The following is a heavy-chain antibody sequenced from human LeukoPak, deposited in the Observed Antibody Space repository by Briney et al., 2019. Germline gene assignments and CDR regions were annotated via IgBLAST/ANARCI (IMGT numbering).Heavy chain of an antibody. CDR2: ISYDGSKK. D-gene: IGHD1-26*01. V-gene: IGHV3-30-3*01. J-gene: IGHJ4*02. CDR1: GFTFSSYA. CDR3: ARDPAPSGSYCFDY. Sequence: GGSLRLSCAASGFTFSSYAMHWVRQAPGKGLEWVSVISYDGSKKYYEDSVKGRFTIYRDNTKNWLYMQMNSLRAEDTAVYYCARDPAPSGSYCFDYWGQGTLVTVSS.